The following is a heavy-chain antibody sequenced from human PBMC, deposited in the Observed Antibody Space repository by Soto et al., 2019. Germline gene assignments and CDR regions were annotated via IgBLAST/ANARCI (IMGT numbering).Heavy chain of an antibody. J-gene: IGHJ1*01. Sequence: GEWLRINCAASVFTFDDYAMHWVRQVPGKGLEWVSGINWNSGSIGYADSVKGRFAISRDNAKNSLHLQMNSLRAEDTAFYYCVKDESINWYSVYFRHWGQGTLLTAS. CDR1: VFTFDDYA. V-gene: IGHV3-9*01. CDR3: VKDESINWYSVYFRH. CDR2: INWNSGSI. D-gene: IGHD6-13*01.